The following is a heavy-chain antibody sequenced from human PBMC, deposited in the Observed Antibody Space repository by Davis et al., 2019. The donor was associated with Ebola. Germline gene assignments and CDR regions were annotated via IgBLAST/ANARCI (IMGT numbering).Heavy chain of an antibody. D-gene: IGHD2-21*01. V-gene: IGHV3-48*03. J-gene: IGHJ4*02. CDR2: ISQTGNI. Sequence: GESLKISCSASGFTFSSYKMNWVRQAPGKGLEWVSYISQTGNIYYADSVKGRFTISRDNARNSLYLQMNSLRAEDTAVYYCARERLKCGGDCQDYWGQGTLVTVSS. CDR3: ARERLKCGGDCQDY. CDR1: GFTFSSYK.